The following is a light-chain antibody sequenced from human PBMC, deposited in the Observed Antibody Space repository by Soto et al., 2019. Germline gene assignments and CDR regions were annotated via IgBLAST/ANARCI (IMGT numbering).Light chain of an antibody. CDR2: GNS. Sequence: QAFRTHSPSVSGAPGQRVTISCTGSSSNIGAGYDVHWYQQLPGTAPKLLIYGNSNRPSGVPDRFSGSKSGTSASLAITGLQAEDEADYYCQSYDSSLSGSYVFGTGTKVTVL. J-gene: IGLJ1*01. CDR3: QSYDSSLSGSYV. V-gene: IGLV1-40*01. CDR1: SSNIGAGYD.